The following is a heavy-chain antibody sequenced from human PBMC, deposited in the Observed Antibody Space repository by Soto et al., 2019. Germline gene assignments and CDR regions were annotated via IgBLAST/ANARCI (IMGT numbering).Heavy chain of an antibody. V-gene: IGHV3-23*01. D-gene: IGHD2-2*01. Sequence: GGSLRLSCAASGFTFSSYAISWVRQAPGKGLEWVSAISASGGTTYYADSVKGRFTVSRDNSKNTLYLQMNSLRAADTAVYYCAKGRVITVPVEGDYHYYYGMDVWGQGTTVTVSS. CDR1: GFTFSSYA. J-gene: IGHJ6*02. CDR2: ISASGGTT. CDR3: AKGRVITVPVEGDYHYYYGMDV.